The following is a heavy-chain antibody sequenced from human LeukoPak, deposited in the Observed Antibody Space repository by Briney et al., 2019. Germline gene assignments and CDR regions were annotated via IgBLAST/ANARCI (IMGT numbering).Heavy chain of an antibody. Sequence: PGGSLRLSCAASGFTFSSYAMHWVRQAPGKGLGWVAIISYDGSNKYYADSVKGRFTISRDNSKNTLYLQMNSPRAEDTAVYYCAKLYAGGSGSYYLDAFDIWGQGTMVTVSS. D-gene: IGHD3-10*01. CDR1: GFTFSSYA. CDR3: AKLYAGGSGSYYLDAFDI. J-gene: IGHJ3*02. V-gene: IGHV3-30*18. CDR2: ISYDGSNK.